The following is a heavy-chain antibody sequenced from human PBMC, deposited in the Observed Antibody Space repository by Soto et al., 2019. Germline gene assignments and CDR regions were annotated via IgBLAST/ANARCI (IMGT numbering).Heavy chain of an antibody. CDR3: ARGGYDFWSGYYSVLENYYYCGMDV. J-gene: IGHJ6*02. CDR2: MNPNSGNT. V-gene: IGHV1-8*01. D-gene: IGHD3-3*01. CDR1: GYTFTSYD. Sequence: QVQLVQSGAEVKKPGASVKVSCKASGYTFTSYDINWVRQATGQGLEWMGWMNPNSGNTGYAQKFQGRVTMTRYTSISTAYMELSSLRSEDTAVYYCARGGYDFWSGYYSVLENYYYCGMDVWGQGTTVTVSS.